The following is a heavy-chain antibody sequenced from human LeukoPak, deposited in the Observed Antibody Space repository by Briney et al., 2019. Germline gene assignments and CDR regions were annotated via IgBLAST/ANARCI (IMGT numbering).Heavy chain of an antibody. CDR2: IYPGDSDT. CDR1: GYSFTSYW. V-gene: IGHV5-51*01. D-gene: IGHD5-18*01. CDR3: ARLNTAMVGYFDH. Sequence: GESLKISCKGSGYSFTSYWIGWVRQMPGKGLEWMGFIYPGDSDTRYSPSFQGQVTISADKSISTAYLQWSSLKASDTAMYYCARLNTAMVGYFDHWGQGTLVTVSS. J-gene: IGHJ4*02.